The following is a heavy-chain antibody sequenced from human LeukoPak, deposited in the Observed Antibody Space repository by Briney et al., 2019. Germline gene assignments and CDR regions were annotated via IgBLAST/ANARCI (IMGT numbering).Heavy chain of an antibody. V-gene: IGHV1-2*02. CDR1: GYTFTGYY. CDR2: INPNSGGT. Sequence: ASVKVSCEASGYTFTGYYMHWVRQAPGLGLEWMGWINPNSGGTNYAQKFQGRVTMTRDTSISTAYMELSRLRSDDTAVYYCARVVRFLEWLPLDYWGQGTLVTVSS. J-gene: IGHJ4*02. D-gene: IGHD3-3*01. CDR3: ARVVRFLEWLPLDY.